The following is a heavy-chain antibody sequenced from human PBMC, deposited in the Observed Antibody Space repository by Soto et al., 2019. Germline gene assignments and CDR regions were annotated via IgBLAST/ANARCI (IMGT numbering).Heavy chain of an antibody. CDR3: AREVGGRICYYYGMDV. CDR2: ISYDGSNK. J-gene: IGHJ6*02. CDR1: GFTFSSYA. Sequence: GGSLRLSCAASGFTFSSYAMHWVRQAPGKGLEWVAVISYDGSNKYYADSVKGRFTISRDNSKNTLYLQMNSLRAEDTAVYYCAREVGGRICYYYGMDVWGQGTTVTVSS. D-gene: IGHD2-15*01. V-gene: IGHV3-30-3*01.